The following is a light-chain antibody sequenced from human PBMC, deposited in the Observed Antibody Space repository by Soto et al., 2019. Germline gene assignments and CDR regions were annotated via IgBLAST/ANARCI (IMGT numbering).Light chain of an antibody. Sequence: DIVMTQSPDSLAVSLGERATINCKSSRTVLSSSNNRNFLAWYQKKVGQPPRLLIYWASTRDSGVPDRFSGSGSGTDFTLTISSLQAEDVAVYYCQQYDSSPFTFGPGTKVDIK. CDR1: RTVLSSSNNRNF. V-gene: IGKV4-1*01. CDR2: WAS. CDR3: QQYDSSPFT. J-gene: IGKJ3*01.